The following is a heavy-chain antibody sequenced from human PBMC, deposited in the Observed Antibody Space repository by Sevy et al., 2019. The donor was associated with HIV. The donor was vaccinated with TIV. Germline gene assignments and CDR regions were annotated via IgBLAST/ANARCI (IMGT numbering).Heavy chain of an antibody. J-gene: IGHJ4*02. D-gene: IGHD3-16*02. CDR3: ARASHMITFGGVIVVDGIDY. CDR2: ISNDGSNK. CDR1: GFTFSKIA. V-gene: IGHV3-30-3*01. Sequence: GGSLRLSCAASGFTFSKIAIHWVRQAPGKGLEWVSVISNDGSNKDYADSVKGRFTISRDNSKNMLYLQLNSLRVEDTAVYYCARASHMITFGGVIVVDGIDYWGQGTLVTASS.